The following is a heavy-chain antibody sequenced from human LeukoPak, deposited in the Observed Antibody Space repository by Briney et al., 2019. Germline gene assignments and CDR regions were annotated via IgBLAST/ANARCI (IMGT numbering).Heavy chain of an antibody. CDR3: ARRSSGWYTLDY. V-gene: IGHV3-30*03. CDR2: ISYDGSNK. J-gene: IGHJ4*02. Sequence: PPGGSLRLSCAASGFTVSSDGMHWVRQAPGKGLGWVAVISYDGSNKYYADSVKGRFTISRDNSKNTLYLQMNSLRSEDTAVYYCARRSSGWYTLDYWGQGTLVTVSS. D-gene: IGHD6-19*01. CDR1: GFTVSSDG.